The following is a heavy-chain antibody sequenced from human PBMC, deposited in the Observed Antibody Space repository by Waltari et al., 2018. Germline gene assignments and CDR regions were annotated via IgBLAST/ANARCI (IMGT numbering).Heavy chain of an antibody. V-gene: IGHV3-7*03. D-gene: IGHD3-16*01. CDR3: ATMGAGRAPDY. Sequence: EVQLVESGGGLVKPGGSMRVPRPASTFSFSSYWMAWFRQAPGKGLEWVATIRPDGGENFYVDSVKGRFSISRDNAKNSFYLQMNSLRVEDTAIFYCATMGAGRAPDYWGQGTLVTVSS. J-gene: IGHJ4*02. CDR1: TFSFSSYW. CDR2: IRPDGGEN.